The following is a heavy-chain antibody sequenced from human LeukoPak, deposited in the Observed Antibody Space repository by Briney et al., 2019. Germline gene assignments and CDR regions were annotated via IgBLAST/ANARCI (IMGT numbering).Heavy chain of an antibody. D-gene: IGHD3-10*01. Sequence: PGGSLRLSCAASGFTFDRFAMHWVRQAPGKGLEWVSLISGDGFTTYYVDSVKGRFTMSRDNSKNTLYLQMSSLRPEDTAFYYCVNQDSGNLYWGQGTLVTVSS. CDR2: ISGDGFTT. CDR1: GFTFDRFA. J-gene: IGHJ4*02. CDR3: VNQDSGNLY. V-gene: IGHV3-43*02.